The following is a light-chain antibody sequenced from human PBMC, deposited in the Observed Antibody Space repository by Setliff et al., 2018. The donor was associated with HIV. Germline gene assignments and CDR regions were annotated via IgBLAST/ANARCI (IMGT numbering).Light chain of an antibody. CDR3: AAWDDSLNGYV. CDR2: SDN. J-gene: IGLJ1*01. CDR1: SSNIGSNT. Sequence: QSVLTQPPLASGTPGQRVTISCSGSSSNIGSNTVNWYQRLPGLAPKFLIYSDNRRPAVVPDRFSGSKSGTSASLAISGLQSEDEADYYCAAWDDSLNGYVFGTGTKVTVL. V-gene: IGLV1-44*01.